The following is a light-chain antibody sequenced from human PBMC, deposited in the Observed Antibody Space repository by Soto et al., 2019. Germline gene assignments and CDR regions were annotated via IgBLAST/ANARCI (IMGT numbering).Light chain of an antibody. J-gene: IGKJ1*01. Sequence: IVLTQSPGTLSLSPGERATLSCRASQSVRNSLLAWYQQKPGQPPRLLIYDASTRATATPERFSGSGSGTDFTLTISRLEPEDFAVYYCHQYDSIVQTLGQGTKVDIK. CDR2: DAS. V-gene: IGKV3-20*01. CDR3: HQYDSIVQT. CDR1: QSVRNSL.